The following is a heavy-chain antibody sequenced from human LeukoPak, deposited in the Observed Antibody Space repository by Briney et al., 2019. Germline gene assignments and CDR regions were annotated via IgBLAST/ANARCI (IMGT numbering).Heavy chain of an antibody. D-gene: IGHD6-13*01. CDR2: IRNTGRST. CDR1: GFTFNNYA. J-gene: IGHJ4*02. CDR3: AKGIEYSNSWTFDY. Sequence: GGSLRLACAASGFTFNNYAMNWVRQAPGKGLEWVSAIRNTGRSTYYADSVEGRFTISRDNSKNMVFLQIHSLRAEDTAVYYRAKGIEYSNSWTFDYWGQGTLVTLSS. V-gene: IGHV3-23*01.